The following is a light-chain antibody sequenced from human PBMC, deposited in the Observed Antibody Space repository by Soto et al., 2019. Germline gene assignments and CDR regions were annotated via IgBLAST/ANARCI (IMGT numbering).Light chain of an antibody. CDR1: SSNIGSHY. CDR2: RNN. Sequence: QSVLTQPPSASGTPGQRVTLSFSGSSSNIGSHYVYWYQQLPGTAPKVLLYRNNQRPSGVPDRFSGSKSGTSASLAISGLRSEDEADYYCATWDDSLSVLFGGGTKLTVL. CDR3: ATWDDSLSVL. J-gene: IGLJ2*01. V-gene: IGLV1-47*01.